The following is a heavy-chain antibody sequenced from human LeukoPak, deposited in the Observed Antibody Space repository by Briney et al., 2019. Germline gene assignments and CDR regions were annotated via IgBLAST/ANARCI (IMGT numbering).Heavy chain of an antibody. Sequence: ASVTVSCKASGYSFTDHYMHWVRQAPGQGPDWMGWINPNNGGTTYGKSFQGRVTMTRDTSLSAAYMELSRLTSDDTAVYYCARRLGHTSLYNFGLSLDPWGQGTLVTVSS. V-gene: IGHV1-2*02. CDR3: ARRLGHTSLYNFGLSLDP. CDR2: INPNNGGT. J-gene: IGHJ5*02. CDR1: GYSFTDHY. D-gene: IGHD1-20*01.